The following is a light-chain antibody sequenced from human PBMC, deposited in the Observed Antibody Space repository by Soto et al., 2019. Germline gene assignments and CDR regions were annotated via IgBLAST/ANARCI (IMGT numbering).Light chain of an antibody. CDR3: QQYNSYSPG. Sequence: DIQMTQSPSTLSASVGDRVTNTCRASQSITGWLAWYQQKPGKAPKLLIYKASSLESGVPSRFSGSGSGTEFTLTISSLQPDDFATYYCQQYNSYSPGFGQGTKVEIK. CDR2: KAS. CDR1: QSITGW. V-gene: IGKV1-5*03. J-gene: IGKJ1*01.